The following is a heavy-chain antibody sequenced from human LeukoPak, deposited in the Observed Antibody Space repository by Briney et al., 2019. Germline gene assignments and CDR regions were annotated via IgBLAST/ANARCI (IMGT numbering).Heavy chain of an antibody. CDR3: AREGDSRWGELSP. D-gene: IGHD3-16*02. Sequence: GGSRRLSCAASGFTFSTYAIHWVRQAPGKGLEWVAVIWFDGSAQYYADSVKGRFIISRDNSKSTSNLQLNSLRAEDTAVYYCAREGDSRWGELSPWGQGTLVTVSS. CDR1: GFTFSTYA. CDR2: IWFDGSAQ. J-gene: IGHJ1*01. V-gene: IGHV3-33*01.